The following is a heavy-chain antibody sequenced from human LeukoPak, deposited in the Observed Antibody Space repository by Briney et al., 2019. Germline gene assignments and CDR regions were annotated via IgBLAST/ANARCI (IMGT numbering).Heavy chain of an antibody. V-gene: IGHV1-46*01. Sequence: ASVKVSCKASGYTFTSYYMHWVRQAPGQGLEWMGLINPTGGSTGYAQKFQGRVTMTRDMSTCTDYMELSSLRSEDTAVYYCARRLGLRWDLQAFDIWGQGTMVTVSS. D-gene: IGHD4-23*01. CDR2: INPTGGST. CDR1: GYTFTSYY. CDR3: ARRLGLRWDLQAFDI. J-gene: IGHJ3*02.